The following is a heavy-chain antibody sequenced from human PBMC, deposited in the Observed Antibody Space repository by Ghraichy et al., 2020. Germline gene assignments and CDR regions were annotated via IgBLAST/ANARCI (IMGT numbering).Heavy chain of an antibody. V-gene: IGHV4-34*01. J-gene: IGHJ6*02. CDR1: GGSFSGYY. CDR2: INHSGST. D-gene: IGHD4-17*01. CDR3: ARGSRTSTVTTPGGRRAYYYYYGMDV. Sequence: SETLSLTCAVYGGSFSGYYWSWIRQPPGKGLEWIGEINHSGSTNYNPSLKSRVTISVDTSKNQFSLKLSSVTAADTAVYYCARGSRTSTVTTPGGRRAYYYYYGMDVWGQGTTVTVSS.